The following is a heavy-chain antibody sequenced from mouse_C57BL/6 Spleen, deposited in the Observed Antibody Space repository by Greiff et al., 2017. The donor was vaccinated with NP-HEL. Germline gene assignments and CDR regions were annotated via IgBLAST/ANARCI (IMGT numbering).Heavy chain of an antibody. V-gene: IGHV1-22*01. J-gene: IGHJ2*01. CDR3: ARDWEGLDY. Sequence: EVKLQESGPELVKPGASVKMSCKASGYTFTDYNMHWVKQSHGKSLEWIGYINPNNGGTSYNQKFKGKATLTVNKSSSTAYMELRSLTSEDSAVYYCARDWEGLDYWGQGTTLTVSS. CDR1: GYTFTDYN. CDR2: INPNNGGT. D-gene: IGHD4-1*01.